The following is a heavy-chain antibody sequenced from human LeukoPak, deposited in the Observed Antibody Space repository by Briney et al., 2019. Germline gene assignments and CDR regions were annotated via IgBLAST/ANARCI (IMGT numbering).Heavy chain of an antibody. CDR3: GRVGRFGALSNDY. D-gene: IGHD3-10*01. V-gene: IGHV1-18*04. CDR1: GYTFTGYY. Sequence: ASVKVSCKASGYTFTGYYMHWVRQAPGQGLEWMGWISAYNGNTNYAQKFQGRVTMTTDTSTSTAYMELRSLISDDTAVYYCGRVGRFGALSNDYWGQGTLVTVSS. CDR2: ISAYNGNT. J-gene: IGHJ4*02.